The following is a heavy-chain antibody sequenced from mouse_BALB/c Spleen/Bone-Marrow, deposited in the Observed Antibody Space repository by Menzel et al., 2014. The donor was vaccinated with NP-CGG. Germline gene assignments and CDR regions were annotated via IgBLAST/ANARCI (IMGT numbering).Heavy chain of an antibody. CDR3: TRSGFYGYGTYFDV. CDR1: GYTFTNYY. D-gene: IGHD1-2*01. J-gene: IGHJ1*01. Sequence: QVTLKESGAELVKPGASVKLSCKVSGYTFTNYYVYWVKQRPGQGLEWIGEINPSNGVTNFNEKFTIKATLTVDSSSSTAYMHLSSLTSEDSAVYYCTRSGFYGYGTYFDVWGAGTTVTVSS. CDR2: INPSNGVT. V-gene: IGHV1S81*02.